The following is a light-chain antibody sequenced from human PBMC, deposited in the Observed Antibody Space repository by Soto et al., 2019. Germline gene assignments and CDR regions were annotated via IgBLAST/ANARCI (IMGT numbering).Light chain of an antibody. CDR3: QHYNSYSEA. CDR2: KAS. V-gene: IGKV1-5*03. CDR1: QTISSW. J-gene: IGKJ1*01. Sequence: DIQMTQSPSTLSASVGDTVTITCRASQTISSWLAWYQQKPGKAHKLLIYKASTLKSGVPSRFSGSGSGTEFTLTISSLQPDDFATYYCQHYNSYSEAFGQGTKVDIK.